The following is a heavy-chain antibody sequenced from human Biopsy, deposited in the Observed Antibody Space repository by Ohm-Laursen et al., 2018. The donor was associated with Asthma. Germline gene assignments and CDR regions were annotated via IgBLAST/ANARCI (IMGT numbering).Heavy chain of an antibody. CDR1: GFTFSSYA. CDR3: AKGRYKWNDGYYGLDV. CDR2: ISYDGSKK. Sequence: SLRLSCAASGFTFSSYAMSWVRQAPGKGLEWVAVISYDGSKKEYGDSVKGRFTISRDNSKDTVYLQMNSLRAEDTAVYYCAKGRYKWNDGYYGLDVWGQGTTVTVS. D-gene: IGHD1-20*01. V-gene: IGHV3-30*18. J-gene: IGHJ6*02.